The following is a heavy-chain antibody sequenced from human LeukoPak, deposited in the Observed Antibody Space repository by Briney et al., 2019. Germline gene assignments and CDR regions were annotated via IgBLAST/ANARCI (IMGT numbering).Heavy chain of an antibody. Sequence: PGGSLRLSCAASGFTFSSYAMHWVRQAPGKGLEWVAVISYDGSNKYYADSVKGRFTISRDNSKNTLYLQMNSLRAEDTAVYYCARFPSSPINDASDIWGQGTMVTVSS. J-gene: IGHJ3*02. CDR3: ARFPSSPINDASDI. CDR2: ISYDGSNK. V-gene: IGHV3-30-3*01. D-gene: IGHD6-13*01. CDR1: GFTFSSYA.